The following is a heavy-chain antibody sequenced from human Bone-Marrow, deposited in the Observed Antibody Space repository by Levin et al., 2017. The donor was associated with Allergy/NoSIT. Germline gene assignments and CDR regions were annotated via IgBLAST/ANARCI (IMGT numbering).Heavy chain of an antibody. J-gene: IGHJ4*02. V-gene: IGHV4-59*01. D-gene: IGHD1-26*01. Sequence: PSETLSLTCSVSGGSISSNYWSWIRQPPGKRLEWIGYIYSNGNTNYNPSFNTRVTISVDTSKSQFSLQLISATAADTAVYYCARVAMSVGAITFDSWSQGTLVTVSS. CDR3: ARVAMSVGAITFDS. CDR2: IYSNGNT. CDR1: GGSISSNY.